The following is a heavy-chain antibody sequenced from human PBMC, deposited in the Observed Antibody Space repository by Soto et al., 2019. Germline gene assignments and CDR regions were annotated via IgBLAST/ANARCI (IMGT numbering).Heavy chain of an antibody. CDR2: IYYSGST. V-gene: IGHV4-39*01. CDR1: GGSISSSSYY. J-gene: IGHJ5*02. CDR3: ARQPHRQQLVSLDWFDP. Sequence: SETLSLTCTVSGGSISSSSYYWGWIRQPPGKGLEWIGSIYYSGSTYYNPSLKSRVTISVDTSKNQFSLKLSSVTAADTAVYYCARQPHRQQLVSLDWFDPWGQGTLVTVS. D-gene: IGHD6-13*01.